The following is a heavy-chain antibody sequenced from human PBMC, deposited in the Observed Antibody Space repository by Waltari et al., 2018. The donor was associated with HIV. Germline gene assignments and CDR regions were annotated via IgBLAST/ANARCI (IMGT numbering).Heavy chain of an antibody. CDR2: IYYNGRATYT. Sequence: QVQLQESGPGLVKPSETLSLTCTVSPGSFDGYYWSWVRQPPGKGLEWIGYIYYNGRATYTSYNPSLKSRVTISLDTSKKQCSLRLTSVTAADAATYSCARNGGSSYAYYFDYWGQGTLVNVSS. V-gene: IGHV4-59*01. D-gene: IGHD3-16*01. CDR3: ARNGGSSYAYYFDY. CDR1: PGSFDGYY. J-gene: IGHJ4*02.